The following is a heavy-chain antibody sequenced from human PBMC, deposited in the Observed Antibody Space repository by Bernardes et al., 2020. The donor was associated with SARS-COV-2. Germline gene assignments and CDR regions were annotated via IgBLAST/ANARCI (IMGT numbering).Heavy chain of an antibody. CDR1: GGSISSVGYY. V-gene: IGHV4-31*03. D-gene: IGHD2-8*01. CDR3: ARDVLMVTNYYYGMDV. J-gene: IGHJ6*02. CDR2: IYYSGST. Sequence: SETLSLTCTVSGGSISSVGYYWSWIRQHPGKGLEWIGYIYYSGSTYYNPSLKSRVTISVDTSKNQFSLKLSSVTAADTAVYYCARDVLMVTNYYYGMDVWGQGTTVTVSS.